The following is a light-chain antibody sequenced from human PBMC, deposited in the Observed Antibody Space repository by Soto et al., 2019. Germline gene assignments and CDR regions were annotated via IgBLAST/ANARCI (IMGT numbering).Light chain of an antibody. CDR3: SSFAGSNNYV. CDR2: EVT. CDR1: SSDVGGYNF. V-gene: IGLV2-8*01. Sequence: QSALTQPPSASGSPGQSVTFSCTGSSSDVGGYNFVSWYQQHPGKAPKLIIYEVTKRPSGVPDRFSGSKSGNTASLTVSGVQADDEADYYCSSFAGSNNYVFGTGTKLTVL. J-gene: IGLJ1*01.